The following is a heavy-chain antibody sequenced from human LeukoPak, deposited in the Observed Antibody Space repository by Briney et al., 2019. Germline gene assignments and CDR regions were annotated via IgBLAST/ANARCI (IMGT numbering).Heavy chain of an antibody. Sequence: ASVKVSCKASGYTFTSYHIHWVRQAPGQGLEWMGWINPNSGGTNYAQKFQGRVTMTRDTSISTAYMELSRLRSDDTAVYYCARAEGAYCSSTSCPRGSRFDPWGQGTLVTVSS. CDR3: ARAEGAYCSSTSCPRGSRFDP. J-gene: IGHJ5*02. V-gene: IGHV1-2*02. CDR1: GYTFTSYH. D-gene: IGHD2-2*01. CDR2: INPNSGGT.